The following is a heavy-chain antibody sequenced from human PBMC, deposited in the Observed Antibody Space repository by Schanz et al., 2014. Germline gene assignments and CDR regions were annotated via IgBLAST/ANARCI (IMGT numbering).Heavy chain of an antibody. CDR1: GFTFRDYY. CDR3: ASGVHVSSLQKGLQF. V-gene: IGHV3-11*06. D-gene: IGHD3-10*01. J-gene: IGHJ1*01. Sequence: QVQLVESGGGLVKPGGSLRLSCAASGFTFRDYYMSWIRQAPGKGLEWVSDISSGSSYANYADSVKGRVTISRDNAKNSVSLQMRRLRVEDTAVYYCASGVHVSSLQKGLQFWGRDTLVIVSS. CDR2: ISSGSSYA.